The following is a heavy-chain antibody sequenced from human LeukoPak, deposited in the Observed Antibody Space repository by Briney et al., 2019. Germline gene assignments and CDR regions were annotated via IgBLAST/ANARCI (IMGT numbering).Heavy chain of an antibody. CDR3: TRETSSRYFDY. CDR2: MNPNSGRT. V-gene: IGHV1-8*03. Sequence: ASVKVSCKASGYTFTSYDINWVRQATGQGLEWMGWMNPNSGRTGYAQNFQGRITITRNTSISTAYMELSSPRSEDTAVYYCTRETSSRYFDYWGQGTLVTVSS. CDR1: GYTFTSYD. J-gene: IGHJ4*02.